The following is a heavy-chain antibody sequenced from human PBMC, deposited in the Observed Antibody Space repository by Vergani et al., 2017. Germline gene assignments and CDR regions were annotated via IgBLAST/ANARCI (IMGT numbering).Heavy chain of an antibody. Sequence: VQLLESGGGLVQPGGSLRLSCAASGFTFSDYYMSWIRQAPGKGLEWVSYISSSGSTIYYADSVKGRFTISRDNAKNSLYLQMNSLRAEDTAGYYCASFDSSSWYPFDYWGQGTLVTVSS. CDR2: ISSSGSTI. J-gene: IGHJ4*02. CDR3: ASFDSSSWYPFDY. D-gene: IGHD6-13*01. V-gene: IGHV3-11*04. CDR1: GFTFSDYY.